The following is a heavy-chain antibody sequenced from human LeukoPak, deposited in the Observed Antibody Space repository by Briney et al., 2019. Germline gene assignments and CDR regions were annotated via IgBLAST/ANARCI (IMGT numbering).Heavy chain of an antibody. CDR2: IYYSGST. J-gene: IGHJ4*02. CDR3: ARRLISSSSEYFDY. D-gene: IGHD6-6*01. Sequence: SETLSLTCTVSGGSISSSSYYWGWIRQPPGKGLEWIGSIYYSGSTYYNPSLKSRVTISVDTSKNQFSLKLSSVTAADTAVYYCARRLISSSSEYFDYWGRGTLVTVSS. CDR1: GGSISSSSYY. V-gene: IGHV4-39*01.